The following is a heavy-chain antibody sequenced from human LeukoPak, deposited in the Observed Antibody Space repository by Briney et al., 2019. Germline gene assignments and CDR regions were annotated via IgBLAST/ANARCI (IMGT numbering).Heavy chain of an antibody. J-gene: IGHJ4*02. V-gene: IGHV4-38-2*01. CDR2: IYHSGST. CDR3: ARGGYDFWSGYYPPLDY. CDR1: GYSISSGYY. D-gene: IGHD3-3*01. Sequence: SETLSLTCAVSGYSISSGYYWGWIRQPPGKGLEWIGSIYHSGSTYYNPSLKSRVTISVDTSKNQFSLKLSSVTAADTAVYYWARGGYDFWSGYYPPLDYWGQGTLVTVSS.